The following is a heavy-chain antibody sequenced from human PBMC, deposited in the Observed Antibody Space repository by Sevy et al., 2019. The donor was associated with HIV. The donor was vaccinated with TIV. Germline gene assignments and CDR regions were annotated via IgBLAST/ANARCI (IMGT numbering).Heavy chain of an antibody. D-gene: IGHD5-12*01. Sequence: GGSLRLSCAASGFTFSSYGMHWVRQAPGKGLEWVAAIWYDGSNKYYADSVKGRFTISRDNSKNTLYLQMNSLRAEDTAVYYCAKDNFSRRRDGYNYLFDYWGQGTLVTVSS. CDR3: AKDNFSRRRDGYNYLFDY. CDR1: GFTFSSYG. V-gene: IGHV3-33*06. J-gene: IGHJ4*02. CDR2: IWYDGSNK.